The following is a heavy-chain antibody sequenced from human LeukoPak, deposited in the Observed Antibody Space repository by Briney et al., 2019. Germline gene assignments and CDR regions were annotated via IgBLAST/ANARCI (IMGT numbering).Heavy chain of an antibody. Sequence: PSETLSLTCTVSGGSISSSSYYWGWIRQPPGKGLEWIGYIYYSGRTNYNPSLKSRVTISVDTSKNQFSLKLSSVTAADTAVYYCARDTARGGYGDDYFDSWGQGTPVTVSS. CDR1: GGSISSSSYY. V-gene: IGHV4-61*01. D-gene: IGHD4-17*01. CDR2: IYYSGRT. J-gene: IGHJ4*02. CDR3: ARDTARGGYGDDYFDS.